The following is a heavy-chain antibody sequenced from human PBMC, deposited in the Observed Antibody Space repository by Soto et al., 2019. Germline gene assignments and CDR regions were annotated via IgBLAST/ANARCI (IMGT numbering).Heavy chain of an antibody. Sequence: EVQLLESGGGLVQPGGSLRLSCAASEFTFSSYSMIWVRQAPGKGLEWVSGVNGGGDITYYAESVTGRFTISRDNSKNTLYLQMTTLRADDTAVFYCARGHIGVTMDVWGQGTTVTVSS. CDR3: ARGHIGVTMDV. J-gene: IGHJ6*02. CDR2: VNGGGDIT. D-gene: IGHD2-15*01. CDR1: EFTFSSYS. V-gene: IGHV3-23*01.